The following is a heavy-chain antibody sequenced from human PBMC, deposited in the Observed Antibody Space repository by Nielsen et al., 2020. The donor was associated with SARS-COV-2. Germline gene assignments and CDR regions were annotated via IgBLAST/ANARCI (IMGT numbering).Heavy chain of an antibody. J-gene: IGHJ4*02. CDR2: ISSSSSYI. Sequence: GESLKISCAASGFTFSSYSMNWVRQAPGKGLEWVSSISSSSSYIYYADSVKGRFTISRDNAKNSLYLQMNSLRAEDTAVYYCARGYRWLQFPTDSSEYWGQGTLVTVSS. V-gene: IGHV3-21*01. CDR1: GFTFSSYS. D-gene: IGHD5-24*01. CDR3: ARGYRWLQFPTDSSEY.